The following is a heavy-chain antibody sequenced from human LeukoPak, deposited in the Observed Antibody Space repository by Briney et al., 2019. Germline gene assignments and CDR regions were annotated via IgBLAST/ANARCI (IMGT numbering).Heavy chain of an antibody. Sequence: GGSLRLSCAGFGFTFNSYAMTWVRQAPGKGLKWVSGISGSGGTTYYADSVKGRFTISRDNFDNTLYLQMNSLRVEDTALYFCAKGVVDYYDSSGYYPSDLWGQGTLVTVSS. CDR3: AKGVVDYYDSSGYYPSDL. CDR2: ISGSGGTT. V-gene: IGHV3-23*01. J-gene: IGHJ5*02. D-gene: IGHD3-22*01. CDR1: GFTFNSYA.